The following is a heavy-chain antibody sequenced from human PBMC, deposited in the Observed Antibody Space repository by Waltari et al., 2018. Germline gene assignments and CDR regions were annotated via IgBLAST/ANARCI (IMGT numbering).Heavy chain of an antibody. CDR3: ARARSVDTAMVTRRRPSSAFDI. D-gene: IGHD5-18*01. V-gene: IGHV4-61*02. J-gene: IGHJ3*02. CDR1: GGSISSGSYY. Sequence: QVQLQESGPGLVKPSQTLSLTCTVSGGSISSGSYYWSWIRQPAGQGLEWIGRIYTSGSTNYNPSLKSRVTISVDTSKNQFSLKLSSVTAADTAVYYCARARSVDTAMVTRRRPSSAFDIWGQGTMVTVSS. CDR2: IYTSGST.